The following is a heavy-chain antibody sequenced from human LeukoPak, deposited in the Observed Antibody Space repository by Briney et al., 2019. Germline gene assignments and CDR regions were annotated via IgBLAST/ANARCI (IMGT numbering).Heavy chain of an antibody. D-gene: IGHD6-19*01. V-gene: IGHV3-23*01. CDR2: ITGSGGYT. CDR3: AKVGVAGGYYWFDP. J-gene: IGHJ5*02. CDR1: GFTFSSYA. Sequence: GGSLRLSCAASGFTFSSYAVGWVRQAPGKGLEWVSAITGSGGYTYNADSVKGRFTISRDNSKNTLHLQMNSLRAEDTAVYYCAKVGVAGGYYWFDPWGQGTLVTVSS.